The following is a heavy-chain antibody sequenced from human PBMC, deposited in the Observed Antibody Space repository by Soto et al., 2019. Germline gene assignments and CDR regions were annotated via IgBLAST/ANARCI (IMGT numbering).Heavy chain of an antibody. V-gene: IGHV3-30-3*01. J-gene: IGHJ6*02. CDR2: ISYDEINK. Sequence: QVQLVESGGGVVQPGRSLRLSCAASGFTFSSYAMHWVRLAPGKGLEWVAVISYDEINKYYADSVKGRFTISRENSKNTLSLQMNSLRPEDTAMYYCARAPGVAATFYYAMDVWGQGTTVTVSS. CDR1: GFTFSSYA. CDR3: ARAPGVAATFYYAMDV. D-gene: IGHD2-15*01.